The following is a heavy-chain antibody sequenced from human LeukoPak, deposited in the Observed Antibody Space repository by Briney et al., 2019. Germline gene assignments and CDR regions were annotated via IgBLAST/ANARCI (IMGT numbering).Heavy chain of an antibody. CDR1: GGSISSSSYS. Sequence: PSETLSLTCTVSGGSISSSSYSWGWIRQPPGKGLEWIGSIYYSGSTYYNPSLKSRVTISVDTSKNQFSLKLSSVTAADTAVYYCARPGRTRDGYNYGEFDYWGQGTLVTVSS. J-gene: IGHJ4*02. CDR2: IYYSGST. CDR3: ARPGRTRDGYNYGEFDY. D-gene: IGHD5-12*01. V-gene: IGHV4-39*01.